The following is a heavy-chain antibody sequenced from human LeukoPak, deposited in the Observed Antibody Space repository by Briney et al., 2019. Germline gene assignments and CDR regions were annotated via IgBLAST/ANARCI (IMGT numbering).Heavy chain of an antibody. CDR1: GDTFSNNGVA. V-gene: IGHV6-1*01. CDR2: TYCGATCYN. CDR3: ARQRSRALDL. J-gene: IGHJ3*01. Sequence: SQTLSLTCAISGDTFSNNGVAWNWIRQSPSRGLEWLVRTYCGATCYNDYAVSVKSRITINPDTSKNQFSLQLNSVTPEDTAVYYCARQRSRALDLWGQGTWSPSLQ. D-gene: IGHD1-1*01.